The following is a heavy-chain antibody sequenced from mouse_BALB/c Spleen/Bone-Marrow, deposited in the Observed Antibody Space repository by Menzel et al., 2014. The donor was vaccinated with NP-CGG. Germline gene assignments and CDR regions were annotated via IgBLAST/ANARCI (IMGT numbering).Heavy chain of an antibody. Sequence: EVQLQQSGAELVKPGALVKLSCTASGFNIKDTYMHWVKQRPEQGLEWIGRIDPANGNTKYDPKFQGKATITADTSSSTAYLQLGSLTSEDTAVYYCAKYYYGNSLFAYWGQGTLVTVSA. J-gene: IGHJ3*01. CDR3: AKYYYGNSLFAY. V-gene: IGHV14-3*02. CDR1: GFNIKDTY. CDR2: IDPANGNT. D-gene: IGHD1-1*01.